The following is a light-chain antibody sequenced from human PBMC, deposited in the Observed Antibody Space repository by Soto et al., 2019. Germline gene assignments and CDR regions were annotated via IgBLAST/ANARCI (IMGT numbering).Light chain of an antibody. CDR1: QSVSSTN. J-gene: IGKJ1*01. V-gene: IGKV3-20*01. CDR3: QHYVKSVWT. CDR2: DAS. Sequence: EIVLTQSPGTLSLSPGERATLSCRASQSVSSTNLVWYQQKRGQAPRLLIYDASTRGTGIPDRFRGSGSGTDFTLTISRLEPEYFAVYFCQHYVKSVWTYGQGNKVEIK.